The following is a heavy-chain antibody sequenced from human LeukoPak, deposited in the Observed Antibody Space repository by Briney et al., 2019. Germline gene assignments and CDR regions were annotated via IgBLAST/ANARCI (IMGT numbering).Heavy chain of an antibody. Sequence: IKQDGSEKYYVDSVKGRFTISRDNAKNSLYLQMNSLRAEDTAVYYCASATRWLQPYDAFDIWGQGTMVTVSS. CDR2: IKQDGSEK. CDR3: ASATRWLQPYDAFDI. D-gene: IGHD5-24*01. V-gene: IGHV3-7*01. J-gene: IGHJ3*02.